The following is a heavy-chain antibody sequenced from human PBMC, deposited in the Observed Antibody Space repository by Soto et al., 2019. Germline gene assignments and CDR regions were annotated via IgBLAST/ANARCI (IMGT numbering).Heavy chain of an antibody. CDR1: GFTFSSHT. V-gene: IGHV3-23*01. CDR3: LKHLGDVSYGNSVHYDS. Sequence: GGSLRLSCAASGFTFSSHTMSWVRQAPGKGLEWVSGISGSGSSTYYADSVKGRFTISRDNSESTLFLQMSSLRAEDTAVYYCLKHLGDVSYGNSVHYDSWGQATPVTV. J-gene: IGHJ4*02. CDR2: ISGSGSST. D-gene: IGHD3-22*01.